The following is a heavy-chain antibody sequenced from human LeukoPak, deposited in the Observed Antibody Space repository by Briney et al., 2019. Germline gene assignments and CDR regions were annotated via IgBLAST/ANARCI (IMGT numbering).Heavy chain of an antibody. CDR1: GYSFTSYW. CDR2: IYPGDSDT. V-gene: IGHV5-51*01. Sequence: GESLKISCKGSGYSFTSYWIGWVRPMPGKGLEWMGIIYPGDSDTRYSLSFQGQVTISADKSISTAYLQWSSLKASDTAMYYCARLPRSPNYYYYYMDVWGKGTTVTVSS. J-gene: IGHJ6*03. CDR3: ARLPRSPNYYYYYMDV.